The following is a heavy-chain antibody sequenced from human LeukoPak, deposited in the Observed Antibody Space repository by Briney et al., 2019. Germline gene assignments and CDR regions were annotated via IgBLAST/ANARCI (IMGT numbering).Heavy chain of an antibody. J-gene: IGHJ6*03. CDR1: GFTFSSYA. Sequence: GGSLRLSCAASGFTFSSYAMSWVRQAPGKGLEWVSTISGSGGNTYYADSVKGRFTISRDNSKNTLYLQMNSLRAEDTAIYYCAKNGDRGAYCSGGSCYPYYYYYMDVWGKGTTVTISS. D-gene: IGHD2-15*01. CDR3: AKNGDRGAYCSGGSCYPYYYYYMDV. V-gene: IGHV3-23*01. CDR2: ISGSGGNT.